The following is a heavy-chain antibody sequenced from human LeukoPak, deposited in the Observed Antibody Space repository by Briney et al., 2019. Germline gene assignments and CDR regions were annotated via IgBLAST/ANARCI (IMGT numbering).Heavy chain of an antibody. J-gene: IGHJ6*03. CDR2: ISAYNGNT. Sequence: ASVKVSCKASGYTFTSYGISWVRQAPGQGLEWMGWISAYNGNTSYAQKLQGRVTMTTDTSTSTAYMELRSLRSDDTAVYYCARDPLLPIAAAGTGFYYYYYMDVWGKGTTVTVSS. D-gene: IGHD6-13*01. CDR1: GYTFTSYG. CDR3: ARDPLLPIAAAGTGFYYYYYMDV. V-gene: IGHV1-18*01.